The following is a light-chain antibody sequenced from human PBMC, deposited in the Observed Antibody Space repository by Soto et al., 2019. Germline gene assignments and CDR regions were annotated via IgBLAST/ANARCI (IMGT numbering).Light chain of an antibody. CDR3: CSYAGSDTMI. Sequence: QSALTQPASVSGSPGQSITISCTGTSSNVGSYNLFSWYQQHPGEAPKLMIYEASKRPSGVSNRFSGSKSGNTASLTISGLQAEDEADYYCCSYAGSDTMIFGGGTKLTVL. CDR2: EAS. CDR1: SSNVGSYNL. J-gene: IGLJ2*01. V-gene: IGLV2-23*01.